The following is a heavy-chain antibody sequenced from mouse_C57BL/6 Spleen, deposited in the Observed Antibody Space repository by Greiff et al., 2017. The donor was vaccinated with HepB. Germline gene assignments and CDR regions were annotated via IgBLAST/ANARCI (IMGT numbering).Heavy chain of an antibody. CDR1: GYTFTSYW. V-gene: IGHV1-50*01. CDR3: ARYTTTVVGYYFDY. CDR2: IDPSDSYT. J-gene: IGHJ2*01. D-gene: IGHD1-1*01. Sequence: QVQLKQPGAELVKPGASVKLSCKASGYTFTSYWMQWVKQRPGQGLEWIGEIDPSDSYTNYNQKFKGKATLTVDTSSSTAYMQLSSLTSEDSAVYYCARYTTTVVGYYFDYWGQGTTLTVSS.